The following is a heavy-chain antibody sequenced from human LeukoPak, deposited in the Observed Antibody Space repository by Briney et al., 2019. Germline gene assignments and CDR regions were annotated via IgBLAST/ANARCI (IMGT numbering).Heavy chain of an antibody. CDR1: GFTFSSYG. J-gene: IGHJ4*02. Sequence: GGSLRLPCAASGFTFSSYGMHWVRQAPGKGLEWVAVISYDGSNKYYADSVKGRFTISRDNSKNTLYLQMNSLRAEDTAVYYCAKDFDAIAVAGPATLGYWGQGTLVTVSS. V-gene: IGHV3-30*18. CDR3: AKDFDAIAVAGPATLGY. D-gene: IGHD6-19*01. CDR2: ISYDGSNK.